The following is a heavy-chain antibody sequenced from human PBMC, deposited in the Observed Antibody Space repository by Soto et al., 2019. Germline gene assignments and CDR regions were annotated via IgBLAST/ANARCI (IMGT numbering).Heavy chain of an antibody. V-gene: IGHV4-39*01. CDR1: GGSISSSSYY. CDR3: ARHVNDDFWSGLGNNWFDP. J-gene: IGHJ5*02. Sequence: SETLSLTCTVSGGSISSSSYYWGWIRQPPGKGLEWIGSIYYSGSTYYNPSLKSRVTISVDTSKNQFSLKLSSVTAADTAVYYCARHVNDDFWSGLGNNWFDPWGQGSLVTVSS. D-gene: IGHD3-3*01. CDR2: IYYSGST.